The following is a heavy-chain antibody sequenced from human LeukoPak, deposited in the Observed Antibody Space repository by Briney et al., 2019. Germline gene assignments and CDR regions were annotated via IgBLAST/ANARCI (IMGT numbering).Heavy chain of an antibody. CDR1: EFTFSSYS. V-gene: IGHV3-21*01. CDR3: ARLRGGYNYALGPFDY. J-gene: IGHJ4*02. CDR2: ISSIRNYI. Sequence: GGSLTLSCEASEFTFSSYSINWVRQAPGKGLEWVSSISSIRNYIYYADSVRGRFTISRDNARNSLYLQMNSLRAEDTAVHYCARLRGGYNYALGPFDYWGQGTLVTVSS. D-gene: IGHD5-18*01.